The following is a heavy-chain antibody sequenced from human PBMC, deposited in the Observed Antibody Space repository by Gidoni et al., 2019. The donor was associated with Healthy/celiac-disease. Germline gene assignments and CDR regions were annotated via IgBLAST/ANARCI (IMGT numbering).Heavy chain of an antibody. J-gene: IGHJ4*02. CDR2: ISYDGSNE. CDR3: ARSGALRRYPGDYFDY. V-gene: IGHV3-30-3*01. Sequence: GSLRLSCAASGFTFSSYAMHWVRQAPGKGLEWVAVISYDGSNEYYADSVKGRFTISRDNSKNSLYLQMNSLRAEDTAVYSCARSGALRRYPGDYFDYWGQGTLVTVSS. D-gene: IGHD1-26*01. CDR1: GFTFSSYA.